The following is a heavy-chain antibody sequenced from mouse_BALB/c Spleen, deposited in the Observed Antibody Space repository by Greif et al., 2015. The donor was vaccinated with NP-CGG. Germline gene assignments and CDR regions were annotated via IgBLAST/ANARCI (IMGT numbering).Heavy chain of an antibody. D-gene: IGHD1-1*01. Sequence: VKLVESGAELAKPGASVKMSCKASGYTFTSYWMHWVKQRPGQGLEWIGYINPSTGYTEYNQKFKDKATLTADKSSSTAYMQLSSLTSEDSAVYYCATTVVATFAYWGQGTLVTVSA. J-gene: IGHJ3*01. CDR1: GYTFTSYW. CDR2: INPSTGYT. V-gene: IGHV1-7*01. CDR3: ATTVVATFAY.